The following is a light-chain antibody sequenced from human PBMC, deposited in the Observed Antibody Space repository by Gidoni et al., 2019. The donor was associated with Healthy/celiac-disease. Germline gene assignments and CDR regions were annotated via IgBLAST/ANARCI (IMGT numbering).Light chain of an antibody. J-gene: IGKJ1*01. CDR2: GAS. CDR1: QSVSSSY. V-gene: IGKV3-20*01. CDR3: QQYGSSPRT. Sequence: EIVLTQPPGTLSLSPGERATLSCRASQSVSSSYLAWYQQKPGQAPRLLIYGASSRATGIPDRVSGSGSGTDFTLTISRLEPEDFAVYYCQQYGSSPRTFGQGTKVEIK.